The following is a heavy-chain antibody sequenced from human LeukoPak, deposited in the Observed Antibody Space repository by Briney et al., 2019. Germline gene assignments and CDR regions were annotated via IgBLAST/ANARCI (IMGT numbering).Heavy chain of an antibody. CDR2: IIPILGIA. CDR3: ARGVGWVKSYYYGMDV. Sequence: SVKVSCTASGGTFSSYAISWVRQAPGQGLEWMGGIIPILGIANYAQKFQGRVTITADESTSTAYMELSSLRSEDTAVYYCARGVGWVKSYYYGMDVWGQGTTVTVSS. V-gene: IGHV1-69*10. CDR1: GGTFSSYA. D-gene: IGHD3-16*01. J-gene: IGHJ6*02.